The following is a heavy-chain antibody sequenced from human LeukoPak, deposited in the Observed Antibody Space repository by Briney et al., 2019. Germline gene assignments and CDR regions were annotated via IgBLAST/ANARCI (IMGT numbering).Heavy chain of an antibody. CDR1: GFSLSSNW. V-gene: IGHV3-7*01. CDR2: IKQEGIEK. Sequence: GGSLRLSCAASGFSLSSNWMSWVRQAPGKGLEWVANIKQEGIEKYYVDSVKGRFTISRDNAKNSLFLQMNSLRAEDTAVYYCVREGRGYSYGYGDYWGQGTLVTVSS. J-gene: IGHJ4*02. CDR3: VREGRGYSYGYGDY. D-gene: IGHD5-18*01.